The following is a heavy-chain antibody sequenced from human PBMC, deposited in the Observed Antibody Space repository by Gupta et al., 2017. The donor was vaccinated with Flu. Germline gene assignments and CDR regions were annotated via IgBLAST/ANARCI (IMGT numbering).Heavy chain of an antibody. J-gene: IGHJ6*02. CDR2: ISSSSSYI. CDR3: ARVLGELSWFYGMDV. CDR1: GFTFSSYS. D-gene: IGHD3-16*02. V-gene: IGHV3-21*01. Sequence: EVQLVESGGGLVKPGGSLRLSCAASGFTFSSYSMNWVRQAPGKGLEWVSSISSSSSYIYYADSVKGRFTISRDNAKNSLYLQMNSLRAEDTAVYYCARVLGELSWFYGMDVWGQGTTVTVSS.